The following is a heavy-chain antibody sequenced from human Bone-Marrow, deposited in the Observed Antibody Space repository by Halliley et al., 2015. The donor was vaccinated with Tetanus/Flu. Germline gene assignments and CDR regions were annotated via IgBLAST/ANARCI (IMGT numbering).Heavy chain of an antibody. CDR2: YSGSGGST. J-gene: IGHJ4*02. D-gene: IGHD3-9*01. CDR3: AKQRGSTYGLFYFAS. CDR1: GFTFTNYG. Sequence: SLRLSCAASGFTFTNYGMSWVRQVPGKGPEWVSYSGSGGSTYYTDSVKGRFTISRDTSKNTLYLQMNNLRAEDTAVYYCAKQRGSTYGLFYFASWGQGTLVSVSS. V-gene: IGHV3-23*01.